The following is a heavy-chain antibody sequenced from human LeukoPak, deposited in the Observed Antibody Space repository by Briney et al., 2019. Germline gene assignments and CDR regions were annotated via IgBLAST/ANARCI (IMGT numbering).Heavy chain of an antibody. CDR1: GFTFSSYA. V-gene: IGHV3-30*04. Sequence: GGSLRLSCAASGFTFSSYAIHWVRQAPGKGLGWVAVISFDGTDAFYADSVKGRFTISRDNSKNTLYLQMNSLRADDTAVYYCAREATVTTHSVWFDPWGQGTLVTVSS. CDR3: AREATVTTHSVWFDP. CDR2: ISFDGTDA. D-gene: IGHD4-17*01. J-gene: IGHJ5*02.